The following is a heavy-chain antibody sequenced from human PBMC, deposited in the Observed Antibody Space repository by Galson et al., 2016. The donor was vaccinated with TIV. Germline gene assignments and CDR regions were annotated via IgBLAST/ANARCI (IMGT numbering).Heavy chain of an antibody. CDR1: GFNFDDYD. CDR2: ISWNSNSF. J-gene: IGHJ3*01. D-gene: IGHD2-8*02. V-gene: IGHV3-9*01. CDR3: AKDTHPDYGVGGVCYWDAFDS. Sequence: SLRLSCAASGFNFDDYDMYWVRQAPGKGLEWVSGISWNSNSFGYADSVKGRFTISRDNAKNALFLEMNSLRVEDTAVYYCAKDTHPDYGVGGVCYWDAFDSGGQGTKVTVSS.